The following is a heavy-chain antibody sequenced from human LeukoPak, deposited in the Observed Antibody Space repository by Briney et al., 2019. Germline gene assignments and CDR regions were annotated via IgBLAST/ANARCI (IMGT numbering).Heavy chain of an antibody. J-gene: IGHJ4*02. D-gene: IGHD1-1*01. CDR1: GGSISSSSYY. V-gene: IGHV4-39*01. CDR3: ARQLERLYFDY. CDR2: IYYSGST. Sequence: PSETLSLTCTVSGGSISSSSYYWGWIRQPPGKGLGWIGSIYYSGSTYYNPSLKSRVTISVDTSKNQFSLKLSSVTAADTAVYYCARQLERLYFDYWGQGTLVTVSS.